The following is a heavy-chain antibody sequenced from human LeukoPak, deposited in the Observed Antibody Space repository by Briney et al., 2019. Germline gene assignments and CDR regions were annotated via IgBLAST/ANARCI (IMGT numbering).Heavy chain of an antibody. Sequence: PSETLSLTCTVSGGSISSYYWSRIRQPPGKGLEWIGYIYYSGSTNYSPSLKSRVTISVDTSKNQFSLKLSSVTAADTAVYYCASLYDILTGSWFDPWGQGTLVTVSS. CDR3: ASLYDILTGSWFDP. V-gene: IGHV4-59*01. CDR1: GGSISSYY. CDR2: IYYSGST. J-gene: IGHJ5*02. D-gene: IGHD3-9*01.